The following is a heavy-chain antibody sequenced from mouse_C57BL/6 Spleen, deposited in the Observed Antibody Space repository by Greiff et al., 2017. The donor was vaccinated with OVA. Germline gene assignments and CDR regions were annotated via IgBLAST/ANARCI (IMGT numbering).Heavy chain of an antibody. J-gene: IGHJ4*01. CDR2: INPGSGGT. CDR3: ARWRDYSNYFYAMDY. Sequence: QVQLQQSGAELVRPGTSVKVSCKASGYAFTNYLIEWVKQRPGQGLEWIGVINPGSGGTNYNEKFKGKATLTADKSSSTAYMQLSSLTSEDSAVYFCARWRDYSNYFYAMDYWGQGTSVTVSS. CDR1: GYAFTNYL. V-gene: IGHV1-54*01. D-gene: IGHD2-5*01.